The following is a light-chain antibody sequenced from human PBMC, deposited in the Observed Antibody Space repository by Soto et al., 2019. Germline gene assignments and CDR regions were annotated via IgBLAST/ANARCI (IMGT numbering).Light chain of an antibody. V-gene: IGKV1-39*01. J-gene: IGKJ4*01. CDR3: QQSYGTPLT. CDR2: AAS. Sequence: DMEMTQSPSSLSASVGDRVTITCRASQSISNYLNWYQHKPGKVPKLLIYAASSLQSGVATRFSGSGSGTDFALTINSLPPEDVASYYCQQSYGTPLTFGGGTKIEIK. CDR1: QSISNY.